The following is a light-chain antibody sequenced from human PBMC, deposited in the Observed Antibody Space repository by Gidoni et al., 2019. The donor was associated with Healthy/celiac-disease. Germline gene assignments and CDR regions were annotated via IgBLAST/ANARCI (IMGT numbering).Light chain of an antibody. Sequence: EIVLTQSPGTLSLSPGERATLSCRASQSVSSSYLAWYQQKPGQAPRLLIYGASSRATGTPDRFSCSGSGTDFTLTISRLEPEDFAVYYCQQYGSSPPMYTFGQXTKLEIK. CDR2: GAS. CDR1: QSVSSSY. J-gene: IGKJ2*01. V-gene: IGKV3-20*01. CDR3: QQYGSSPPMYT.